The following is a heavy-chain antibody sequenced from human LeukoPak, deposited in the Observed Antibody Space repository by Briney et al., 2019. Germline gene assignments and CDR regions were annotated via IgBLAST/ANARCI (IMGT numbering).Heavy chain of an antibody. CDR1: GGSISSSSYY. J-gene: IGHJ4*02. D-gene: IGHD1-7*01. CDR3: ARENWNSFDY. CDR2: IYYSGST. Sequence: SETLSLTCTVSGGSISSSSYYWGWIRQPPGKGLEWIGSIYYSGSTYYNPSLKSRVTISVDTSKNQFSLKLSSVTAADTAVYYCARENWNSFDYWGQGTLVTVSS. V-gene: IGHV4-39*07.